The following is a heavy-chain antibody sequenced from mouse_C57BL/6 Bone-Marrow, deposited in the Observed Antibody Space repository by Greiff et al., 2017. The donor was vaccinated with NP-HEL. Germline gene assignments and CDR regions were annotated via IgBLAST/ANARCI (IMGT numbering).Heavy chain of an antibody. J-gene: IGHJ3*01. Sequence: EVQLQQSGAELVRPGASVKLSCTASGFNFKDDYMHWVKQRPEQGLEWIGWIDPENGDTEYASKFQGKATITADTSSSTAYLQLSSLTSEDTAVYYCTTVLVGAWFAYWGQGTLVTVSA. CDR1: GFNFKDDY. CDR3: TTVLVGAWFAY. V-gene: IGHV14-4*01. CDR2: IDPENGDT. D-gene: IGHD6-2*01.